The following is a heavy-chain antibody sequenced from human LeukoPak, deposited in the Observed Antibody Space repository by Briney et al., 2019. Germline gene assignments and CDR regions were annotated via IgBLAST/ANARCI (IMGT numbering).Heavy chain of an antibody. CDR2: IRYDGSNK. J-gene: IGHJ3*02. D-gene: IGHD6-19*01. V-gene: IGHV3-30*02. Sequence: PGGSLRLSCAASGFTFSSYGMHWVRQAPGKGLEWVAFIRYDGSNKYYADSVKGRFTISRDNSKNTLYLQMNSLRAEDTAVYYCARDGGSSGWNDAFEIWGQGTMVTVSS. CDR3: ARDGGSSGWNDAFEI. CDR1: GFTFSSYG.